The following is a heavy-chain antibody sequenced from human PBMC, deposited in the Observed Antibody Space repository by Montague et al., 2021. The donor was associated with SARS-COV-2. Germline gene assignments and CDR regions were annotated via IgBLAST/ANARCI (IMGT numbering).Heavy chain of an antibody. CDR2: LIYSGST. D-gene: IGHD2-2*01. CDR3: ATDRYARLFET. J-gene: IGHJ5*01. CDR1: GASFSSGFYY. V-gene: IGHV4-61*01. Sequence: SETLSLTCSVYGASFSSGFYYWIWIRQTPGQGLEWIVHLIYSGSTKFNLSLKSPVSTSLDTSQYQFSLRLISVTAADTSVYYCATDRYARLFETWGHGTLVTVSS.